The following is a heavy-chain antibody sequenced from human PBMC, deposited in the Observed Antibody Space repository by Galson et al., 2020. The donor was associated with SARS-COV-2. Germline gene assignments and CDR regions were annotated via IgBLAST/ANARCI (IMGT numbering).Heavy chain of an antibody. J-gene: IGHJ4*02. CDR1: GASITTHY. CDR3: ARGDYSSGSFYAF. V-gene: IGHV4-59*11. Sequence: ASETLSLTCTVYGASITTHYWSWIRQPPGKGLEWIGCVSDSGGTNYNPSLMSRITISLDSSKNQVSLKLNSVTAADAAFYYCARGDYSSGSFYAFWGQGTLVTVSS. D-gene: IGHD3-10*01. CDR2: VSDSGGT.